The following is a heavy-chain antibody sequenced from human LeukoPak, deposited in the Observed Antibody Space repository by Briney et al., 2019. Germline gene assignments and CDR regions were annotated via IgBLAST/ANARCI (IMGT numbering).Heavy chain of an antibody. CDR3: ARALDTTVRLGGY. CDR1: GYTFTNYD. J-gene: IGHJ4*02. D-gene: IGHD3-16*01. CDR2: MSPYSGSR. Sequence: GASVKVSCTTSGYTFTNYDINCVRLATGQGLEWMGWMSPYSGSRGYAQNFQGRVTMTRNSSTNTAYMEMTSLTSEDTAVYYCARALDTTVRLGGYWGQGTLVIVSS. V-gene: IGHV1-8*01.